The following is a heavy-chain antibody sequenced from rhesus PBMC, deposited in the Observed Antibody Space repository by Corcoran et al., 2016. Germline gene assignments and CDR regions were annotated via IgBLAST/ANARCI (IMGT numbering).Heavy chain of an antibody. CDR3: ERNGPHSGSYYYVVSPRTGAFDF. D-gene: IGHD3-16*01. J-gene: IGHJ3*01. V-gene: IGHV4S10*01. CDR2: IYGSRTST. CDR1: GGSISDSYR. Sequence: QVQLQESGPGVVKPSETLSLTCAVSGGSISDSYRWSWIRQPPGKELEWIGYIYGSRTSTNYNPSLNKRGTCSKDTSKNQFSMKLSFVTASDTAVYYCERNGPHSGSYYYVVSPRTGAFDFWGQGLRVTVSS.